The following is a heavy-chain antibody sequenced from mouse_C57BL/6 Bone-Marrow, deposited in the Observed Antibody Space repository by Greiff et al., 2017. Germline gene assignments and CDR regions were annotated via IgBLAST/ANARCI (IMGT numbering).Heavy chain of an antibody. Sequence: VQLQQSGPELVKPGASVKISCKASGYTFTDYYINWVKQRPGQGLEWIGWIYPGSGNTKYNEKFKGKATLTVDKSSSTAYMQLSSLTSEDSAVYVYAREGYEYDAYYFDYWGQGTTLTVSS. D-gene: IGHD2-4*01. J-gene: IGHJ2*01. V-gene: IGHV1-84*01. CDR3: AREGYEYDAYYFDY. CDR1: GYTFTDYY. CDR2: IYPGSGNT.